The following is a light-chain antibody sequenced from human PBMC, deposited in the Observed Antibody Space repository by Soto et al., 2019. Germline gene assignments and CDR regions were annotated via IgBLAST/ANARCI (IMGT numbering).Light chain of an antibody. Sequence: VVTESPPTLSVSPGERATLSCRASQSVRSYLAWYQQKPGQAPRLLIYDASNRATDIPARFSGSGSGTDFTLTISSLDPEDFAVYYCHQRSKWPLTFGGGTKVDIK. CDR3: HQRSKWPLT. CDR2: DAS. CDR1: QSVRSY. J-gene: IGKJ4*01. V-gene: IGKV3-11*01.